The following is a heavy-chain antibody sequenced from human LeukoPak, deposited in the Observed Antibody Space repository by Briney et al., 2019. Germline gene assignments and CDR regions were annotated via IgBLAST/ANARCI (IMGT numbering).Heavy chain of an antibody. Sequence: GESLKISCKGSGYSFTSYWIGWVRQMPGKGLEWMRIIYPGDSDTRYSPSFQGQVTISADKSISTAYLQWSSLKASDTAMYYCARGWFGELLSSNWFDPWGQGTLVTVSS. V-gene: IGHV5-51*01. CDR2: IYPGDSDT. J-gene: IGHJ5*02. CDR3: ARGWFGELLSSNWFDP. D-gene: IGHD3-10*01. CDR1: GYSFTSYW.